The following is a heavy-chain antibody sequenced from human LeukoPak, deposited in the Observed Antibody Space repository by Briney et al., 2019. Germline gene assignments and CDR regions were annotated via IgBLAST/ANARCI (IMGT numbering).Heavy chain of an antibody. D-gene: IGHD2-2*01. CDR2: IYSGGST. CDR1: GFTVSSNY. CDR3: AKDDSSTIMGWFDP. Sequence: GGSLRLSCAASGFTVSSNYMSWVRQAPGKGLEWVSVIYSGGSTYYADSVKGRFTISRDNSKNTVYLQMNSLRAEDTAVYYCAKDDSSTIMGWFDPWGQGTLVTVSS. J-gene: IGHJ5*02. V-gene: IGHV3-66*01.